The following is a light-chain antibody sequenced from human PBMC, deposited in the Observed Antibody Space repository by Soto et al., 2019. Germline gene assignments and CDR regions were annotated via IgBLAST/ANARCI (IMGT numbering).Light chain of an antibody. Sequence: EIVLTQSPATLSVSPGERATLSCRASQSVSINLAWYQQKPGQAPRLLIYGASTRATGIPARFSGSGSGTEFTLTISSLQSEDFAVYYCQQYHNWPITFGQGTRLEIK. CDR3: QQYHNWPIT. CDR2: GAS. CDR1: QSVSIN. J-gene: IGKJ5*01. V-gene: IGKV3-15*01.